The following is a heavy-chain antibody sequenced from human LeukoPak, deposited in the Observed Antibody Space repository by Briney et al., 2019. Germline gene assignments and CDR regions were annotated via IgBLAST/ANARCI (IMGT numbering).Heavy chain of an antibody. V-gene: IGHV4-59*01. Sequence: SQTLSLTCTVSGDSISSYHWSSIRQSPGKGLEWIGYISYSGSTNYNPSLKSRVTISVDTSKNQFSLQLSSVTAADTAVYYCARVGRGDHTWGSYYFDHWGQGTLVTVSS. D-gene: IGHD3-16*01. CDR3: ARVGRGDHTWGSYYFDH. J-gene: IGHJ4*02. CDR2: ISYSGST. CDR1: GDSISSYH.